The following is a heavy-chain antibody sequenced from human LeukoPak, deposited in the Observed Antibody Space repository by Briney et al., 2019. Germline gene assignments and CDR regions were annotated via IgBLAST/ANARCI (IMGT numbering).Heavy chain of an antibody. CDR2: ISYDGSNK. CDR3: ARDHGMDV. J-gene: IGHJ6*02. CDR1: GFTFSSYA. Sequence: GGSLRLSCAASGFTFSSYAMHWVRQAPGKGLEWVAVISYDGSNKYCADSVKGRFTISRDNSKNTLYLQMNSLRAEDTAVYYCARDHGMDVWGQGTTVTVSS. V-gene: IGHV3-30-3*01.